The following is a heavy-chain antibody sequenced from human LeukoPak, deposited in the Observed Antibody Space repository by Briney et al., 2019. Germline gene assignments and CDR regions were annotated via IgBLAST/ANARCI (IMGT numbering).Heavy chain of an antibody. CDR2: LSGSGGST. Sequence: GGSLRLSCAVSGITLSNYGMTWVRQAPGKGLEWVAGLSGSGGSTNYADSVKGRFTISRDNAKNTLYLQMNSLRAEDTAVYFCAKRGVVIRVILVGFHKETYYFDSWGQGVLATVSS. V-gene: IGHV3-23*01. J-gene: IGHJ4*02. D-gene: IGHD3-22*01. CDR3: AKRGVVIRVILVGFHKETYYFDS. CDR1: GITLSNYG.